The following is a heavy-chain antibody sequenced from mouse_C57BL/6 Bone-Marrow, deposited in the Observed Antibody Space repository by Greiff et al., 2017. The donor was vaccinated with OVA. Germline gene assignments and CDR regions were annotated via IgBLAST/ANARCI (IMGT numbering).Heavy chain of an antibody. CDR1: GYTFTSYW. CDR3: ARGAIYDGYYGFAY. D-gene: IGHD2-3*01. CDR2: IDPSDSET. V-gene: IGHV1-52*01. J-gene: IGHJ3*01. Sequence: QVQLQQPGAELVRPGSSVKLSCKASGYTFTSYWMHWVKQRPIQGLEWIGNIDPSDSETHYNQKFKDKATLTVDKSSSTAYMQLSSLPSEDSAVYYCARGAIYDGYYGFAYWGQGTLVTVSA.